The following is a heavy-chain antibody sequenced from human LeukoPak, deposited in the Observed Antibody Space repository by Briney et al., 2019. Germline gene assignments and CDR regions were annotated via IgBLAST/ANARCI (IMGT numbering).Heavy chain of an antibody. CDR2: FYDRANT. V-gene: IGHV4-39*07. D-gene: IGHD5-12*01. CDR3: ARLLSGYEFYYFDY. J-gene: IGHJ4*02. Sequence: SETLSLTCTVSSDSISSSYSRGYYWGWLRQPPGKGLDWIGSFYDRANTYYNPSLKSRVTISVDKSKNQFSLKLSSVTAADTAVYYCARLLSGYEFYYFDYWGQGTLVTVSS. CDR1: SDSISSSYSRGYY.